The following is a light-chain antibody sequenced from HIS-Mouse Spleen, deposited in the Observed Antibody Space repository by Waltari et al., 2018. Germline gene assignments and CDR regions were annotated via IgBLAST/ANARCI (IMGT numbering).Light chain of an antibody. CDR1: SSDVGSYNL. Sequence: QSALTQPASVSGSPGQSITISCTVTSSDVGSYNLVSWYQQHPGKAPQFMIYEGSKRPSGVSNRFSGSKSGNTASLTISGLQAEDEADYYCCSYAGSSTWVFGGGTKLTVL. CDR3: CSYAGSSTWV. V-gene: IGLV2-23*01. CDR2: EGS. J-gene: IGLJ3*02.